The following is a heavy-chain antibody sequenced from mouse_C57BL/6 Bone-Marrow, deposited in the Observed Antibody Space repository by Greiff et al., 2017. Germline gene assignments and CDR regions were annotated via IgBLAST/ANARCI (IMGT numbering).Heavy chain of an antibody. Sequence: VQLQQPGTELVKPGASVKLSCKASGYTFTSYWMHWVKQRPGQGLEWIGNINPSNGGTNYNEKFESKATLTVDKSSSTAYMQLSSLTSEDSAVYYCSRRGIYYGNYDAMDYWGQGTSVTVSA. CDR3: SRRGIYYGNYDAMDY. J-gene: IGHJ4*01. D-gene: IGHD2-1*01. V-gene: IGHV1-53*01. CDR2: INPSNGGT. CDR1: GYTFTSYW.